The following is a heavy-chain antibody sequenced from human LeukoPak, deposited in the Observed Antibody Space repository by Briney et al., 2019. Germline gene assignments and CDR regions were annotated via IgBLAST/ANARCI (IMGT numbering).Heavy chain of an antibody. CDR3: ARGEYCSSTSCYTLYYYGMDV. J-gene: IGHJ6*02. D-gene: IGHD2-2*02. Sequence: EASVKVSCKASGYTFTSYGISWVRQAPGQGLEWMGRIIPILGIANYAQKFQGRVTITADKSTSTAYMELSSLRSEDTAVYYCARGEYCSSTSCYTLYYYGMDVWGQGTTVTVSS. V-gene: IGHV1-69*04. CDR1: GYTFTSYG. CDR2: IIPILGIA.